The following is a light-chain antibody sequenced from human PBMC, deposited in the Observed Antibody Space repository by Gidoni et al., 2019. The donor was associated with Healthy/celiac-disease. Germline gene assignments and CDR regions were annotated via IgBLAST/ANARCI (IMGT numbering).Light chain of an antibody. CDR3: QKYGKT. CDR2: GAS. V-gene: IGKV3-15*01. Sequence: EIVMTQSPATLSVSPGERATLSCRASQSVSSNLAWYQQKPGQAPRLLIYGASTRATGIPARFSGSGSGTEFTLTISSLQSEDFAVYYCQKYGKTFXQXTKLEIK. CDR1: QSVSSN. J-gene: IGKJ2*01.